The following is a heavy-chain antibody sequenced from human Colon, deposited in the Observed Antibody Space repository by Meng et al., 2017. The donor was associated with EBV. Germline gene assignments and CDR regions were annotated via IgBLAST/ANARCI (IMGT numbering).Heavy chain of an antibody. V-gene: IGHV4-34*01. CDR3: ARRGPSGNFSP. CDR1: GGSFRDYY. J-gene: IGHJ5*02. CDR2: IDHRGNT. Sequence: VQISAWGEGLWHPWETLSLRCAVYGGSFRDYYWTWIRHPPGKGLEWIGEIDHRGNTKYNPSLKSRVTISLDTSKKQFSLKVSSVTAADSAVYYCARRGPSGNFSPWSQGALVTVSS. D-gene: IGHD3-10*01.